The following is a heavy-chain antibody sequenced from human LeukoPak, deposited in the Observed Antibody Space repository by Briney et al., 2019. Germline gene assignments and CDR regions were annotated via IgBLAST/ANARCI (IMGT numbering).Heavy chain of an antibody. Sequence: GGSLRLSCAASGFTFSSYAMHWVRQAPGKGLEWVAVISYDGSNKYYADSVKGRFTISRDNSKNTLYLQMNSLRAEDTAVYSCAREGAGGVTGWNEAFHAFDIWGQGTMVTVSS. CDR1: GFTFSSYA. V-gene: IGHV3-30-3*01. CDR2: ISYDGSNK. D-gene: IGHD1-1*01. J-gene: IGHJ3*02. CDR3: AREGAGGVTGWNEAFHAFDI.